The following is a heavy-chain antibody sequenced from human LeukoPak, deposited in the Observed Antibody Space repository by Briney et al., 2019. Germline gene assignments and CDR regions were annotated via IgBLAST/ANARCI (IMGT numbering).Heavy chain of an antibody. CDR1: GYNFATYW. CDR3: AKFHATWYGDT. Sequence: GESLKISCQGSGYNFATYWIVWVRQMPGKGLEWMGIIYPVNSHTRYSRSFQGQVTISADTSISTAYLHWSSLQSSDTAMYYCAKFHATWYGDTWGQGTLVTVSS. J-gene: IGHJ4*02. D-gene: IGHD6-13*01. V-gene: IGHV5-51*01. CDR2: IYPVNSHT.